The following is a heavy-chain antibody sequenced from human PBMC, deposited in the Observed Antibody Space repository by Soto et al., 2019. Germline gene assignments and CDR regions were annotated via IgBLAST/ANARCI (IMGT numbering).Heavy chain of an antibody. Sequence: QVQLVQSGAEVKKPGASVKVSCKASGYTVTSYGLSWVRQPPGPGLEWMGWISAYNGNTNYAQKLQGRVTMTTDTSTSTAYKELRSLRSDDTAVYYCASTPSGGQMDVWGQGTTVTVSS. V-gene: IGHV1-18*01. CDR2: ISAYNGNT. J-gene: IGHJ6*02. CDR1: GYTVTSYG. CDR3: ASTPSGGQMDV. D-gene: IGHD2-15*01.